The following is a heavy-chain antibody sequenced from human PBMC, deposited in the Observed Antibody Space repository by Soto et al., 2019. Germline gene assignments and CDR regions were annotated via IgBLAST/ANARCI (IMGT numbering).Heavy chain of an antibody. D-gene: IGHD3-22*01. CDR2: IKPDGSQK. Sequence: GGSLRLSCRASGFTFNSYWMSWVRQAPGKGLEWVANIKPDGSQKWYVDSVKGRFTISRDNAKNSLYLQMLSLRAEDTAVYYFARGAYYDTSGPFSDAFDIWGLVTMVTVSS. CDR3: ARGAYYDTSGPFSDAFDI. V-gene: IGHV3-7*04. CDR1: GFTFNSYW. J-gene: IGHJ3*02.